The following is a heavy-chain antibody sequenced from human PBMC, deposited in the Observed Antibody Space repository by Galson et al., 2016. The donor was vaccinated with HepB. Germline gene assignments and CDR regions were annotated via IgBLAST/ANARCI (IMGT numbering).Heavy chain of an antibody. V-gene: IGHV1-18*01. Sequence: SVKVSCKASGYAFSSYGISWVRQAPGQGLEWMGWISGYTDNTNCAQKLQDRVTMTKDTSTSTAYMELRSLRSDDTAVYYCAREDLGYWYFDLWGRGTLVTVSS. D-gene: IGHD7-27*01. CDR2: ISGYTDNT. CDR1: GYAFSSYG. J-gene: IGHJ2*01. CDR3: AREDLGYWYFDL.